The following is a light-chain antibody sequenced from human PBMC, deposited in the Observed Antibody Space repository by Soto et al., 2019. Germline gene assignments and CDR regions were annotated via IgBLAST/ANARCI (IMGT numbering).Light chain of an antibody. CDR3: QQYSSYPT. Sequence: AIRMTQSPSSLSASTGDRVTITCRASQGISSYLAWYQQKPGKAPKLLIYAASTLQSGVPSRFSGSGSGTDFTLTISCLQSEDFATYSCQQYSSYPTFGPGTKVDIK. CDR2: AAS. CDR1: QGISSY. V-gene: IGKV1-8*01. J-gene: IGKJ3*01.